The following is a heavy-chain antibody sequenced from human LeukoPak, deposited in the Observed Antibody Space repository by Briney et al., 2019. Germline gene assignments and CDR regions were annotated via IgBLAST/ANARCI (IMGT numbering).Heavy chain of an antibody. V-gene: IGHV4-34*01. CDR2: INHSGST. D-gene: IGHD2-2*01. Sequence: SETLSLTCAVYGGSFSGYYWSWIRQPPGKGLEWIGEINHSGSTNYNPSLKSRVTISVDTSKNQFSLKLSSVTAADTAVYYCARVGVVPAAHFDYWGQGTLVTVSP. CDR1: GGSFSGYY. CDR3: ARVGVVPAAHFDY. J-gene: IGHJ4*02.